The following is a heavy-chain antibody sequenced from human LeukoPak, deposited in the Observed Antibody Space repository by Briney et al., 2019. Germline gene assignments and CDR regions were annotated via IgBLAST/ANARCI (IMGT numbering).Heavy chain of an antibody. CDR3: AKIRSGGGSFDV. J-gene: IGHJ3*01. D-gene: IGHD4-23*01. CDR2: IFHTGST. CDR1: GGSISSYY. Sequence: PSATLSLTCSVSGGSISSYYWSWIRQPPGKGLEWIGYIFHTGSTNYNPSLKSRVTMSVDTSKNQVSLRLSSVTAADTAVYYCAKIRSGGGSFDVWGQGAMVTV. V-gene: IGHV4-59*01.